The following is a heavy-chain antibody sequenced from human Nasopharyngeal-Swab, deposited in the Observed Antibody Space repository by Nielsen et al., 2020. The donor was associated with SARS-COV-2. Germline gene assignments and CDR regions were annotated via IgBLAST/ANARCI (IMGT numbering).Heavy chain of an antibody. CDR2: FDPEEGET. CDR3: ATGAAVAGTPISYYYYYGMDV. D-gene: IGHD6-19*01. V-gene: IGHV1-24*01. Sequence: ASVKVSCKVSGYTLTELSMHWVRQATGKGLEWMGGFDPEEGETIDAQKFQGRVTMNEDTSTDTAYMELSSLRSEDTAVYHCATGAAVAGTPISYYYYYGMDVWGQGTTVTVSS. J-gene: IGHJ6*02. CDR1: GYTLTELS.